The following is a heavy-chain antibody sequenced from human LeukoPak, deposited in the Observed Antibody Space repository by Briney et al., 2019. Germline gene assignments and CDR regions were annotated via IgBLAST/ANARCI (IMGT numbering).Heavy chain of an antibody. V-gene: IGHV3-21*01. CDR3: ARDRGRYDSVLDY. D-gene: IGHD3-3*01. J-gene: IGHJ4*02. Sequence: GGSLRLSCAASGFTFSSYSMNWVRQAPGKGLEWVSSISSSSSYIYYADSVKGRFTISRDNAKNSLYLQMNSLRAEDTAVYYCARDRGRYDSVLDYWGQGTLVTVSS. CDR2: ISSSSSYI. CDR1: GFTFSSYS.